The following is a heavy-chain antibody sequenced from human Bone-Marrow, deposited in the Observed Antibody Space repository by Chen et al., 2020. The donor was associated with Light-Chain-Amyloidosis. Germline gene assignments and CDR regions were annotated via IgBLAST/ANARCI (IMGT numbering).Heavy chain of an antibody. D-gene: IGHD6-6*01. CDR3: VKDVENSSPSYFDY. CDR1: GFTFDDYA. J-gene: IGHJ4*02. Sequence: EVQLVESGGGLVQPGRSLRLSCAASGFTFDDYAMHWVRLVPGKGLEWVSGINCDSGFIDYAYSVTGRFTISRDNAKNSLYLQMNSLRTEDTALYYCVKDVENSSPSYFDYWGQGTLVTVSS. V-gene: IGHV3-9*01. CDR2: INCDSGFI.